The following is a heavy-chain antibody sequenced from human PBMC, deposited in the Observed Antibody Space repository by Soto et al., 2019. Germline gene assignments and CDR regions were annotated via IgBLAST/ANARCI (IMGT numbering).Heavy chain of an antibody. CDR1: GYRFSSFW. CDR2: IYPGDATT. D-gene: IGHD4-17*01. V-gene: IGHV5-51*01. J-gene: IGHJ3*01. Sequence: PGGSLKISCKISGYRFSSFWIAWVRQKPGKGLEWMGIIYPGDATTIYSPSFQGRLTISVDMSISTAHLQWYDLKASDTAMYYCTRDLDYGGNSDSIDVWGQGTMVTVSS. CDR3: TRDLDYGGNSDSIDV.